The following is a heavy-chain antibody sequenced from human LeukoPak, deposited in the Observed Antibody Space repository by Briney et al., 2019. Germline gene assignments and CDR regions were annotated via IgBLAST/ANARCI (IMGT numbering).Heavy chain of an antibody. Sequence: GASLRLSCAASGFTFSPYAMNWVRQAPGKGLEWVSTISGSGDNTYYADSVKGRFTISRDNSENTLYLQLNSLRAEDTGVYYCAREYCSSASCLYYFDYWGQGTLVTVSS. V-gene: IGHV3-23*01. CDR3: AREYCSSASCLYYFDY. CDR1: GFTFSPYA. J-gene: IGHJ4*02. CDR2: ISGSGDNT. D-gene: IGHD2-2*01.